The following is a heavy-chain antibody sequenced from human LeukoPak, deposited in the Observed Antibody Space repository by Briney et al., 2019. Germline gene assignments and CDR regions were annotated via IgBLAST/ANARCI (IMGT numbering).Heavy chain of an antibody. CDR2: ISYDGSNK. J-gene: IGHJ3*02. V-gene: IGHV3-30-3*01. CDR3: AREDEIDAFDI. Sequence: GGSLRLSCAASGLTFSSHWMHWVRQAPGKGLEWVAVISYDGSNKYYADSVKGRFTISRDNSKNTLYLQMNSLRAEDTAVYYCAREDEIDAFDIWGQGTMVTVSS. CDR1: GLTFSSHW.